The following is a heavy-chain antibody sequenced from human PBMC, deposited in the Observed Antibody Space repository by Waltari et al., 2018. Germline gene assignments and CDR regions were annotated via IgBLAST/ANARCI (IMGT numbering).Heavy chain of an antibody. Sequence: QVQLQQWGAGLLKPSETLSLTCAVYGGSFSGYYWSWIRQPPGKGLEWIGEINHSGSTNYNTSLKSRVTISVDTSKNQFSLKLSSVTAADTAVYYCARVIRITIFGVVTSDAFDIWGQGTMVTVSS. CDR3: ARVIRITIFGVVTSDAFDI. D-gene: IGHD3-3*01. V-gene: IGHV4-34*01. CDR1: GGSFSGYY. J-gene: IGHJ3*02. CDR2: INHSGST.